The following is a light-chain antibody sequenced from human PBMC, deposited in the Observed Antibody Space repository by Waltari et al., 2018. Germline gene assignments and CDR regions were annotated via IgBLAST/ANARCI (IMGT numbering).Light chain of an antibody. J-gene: IGLJ3*02. CDR3: AAWDDSLNKV. Sequence: QSVLTQPPSASGTPGPRVTISCSGSSSNIGSNTVNWYQQLPGTAPKLLIYSNNQRPSGVPDRFSGSKSGTSASLAISGLQSEDEADYYCAAWDDSLNKVFGGGTKLTVL. CDR1: SSNIGSNT. V-gene: IGLV1-44*01. CDR2: SNN.